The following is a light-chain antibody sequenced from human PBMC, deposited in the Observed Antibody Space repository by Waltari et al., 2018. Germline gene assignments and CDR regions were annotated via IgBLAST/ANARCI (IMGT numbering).Light chain of an antibody. CDR1: RSHIGNNY. V-gene: IGLV1-51*02. CDR2: QNN. Sequence: QSVLTHPPSVSAAPGQPVTISCSSDRSHIGNNYFSWYHHFPGPAPKLLLYQNNRRPSGIPDRFSGSKSGTSATMGINGRQTGDEADYYCGTWDDSRGGIFGTGTKVTVL. CDR3: GTWDDSRGGI. J-gene: IGLJ1*01.